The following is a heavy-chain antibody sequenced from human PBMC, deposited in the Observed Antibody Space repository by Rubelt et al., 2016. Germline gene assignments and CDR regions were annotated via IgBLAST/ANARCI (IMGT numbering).Heavy chain of an antibody. CDR2: IHHSGST. V-gene: IGHV4-34*01. J-gene: IGHJ4*02. D-gene: IGHD6-19*01. CDR1: GGSFSGYY. Sequence: QVQLQQWGAGLLKPSETLSLTCAVYGGSFSGYYWSWIRQPPGKGLEWIGDIHHSGSTHYNPSLKSRVTISVDTSKNHFSLKRRAVTAADTAVYYCARGVYSSGWRYYFDYWGQGTLVTVSS. CDR3: ARGVYSSGWRYYFDY.